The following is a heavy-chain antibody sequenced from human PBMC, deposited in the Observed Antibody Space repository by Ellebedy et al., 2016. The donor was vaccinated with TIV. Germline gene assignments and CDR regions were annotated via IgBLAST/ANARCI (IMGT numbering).Heavy chain of an antibody. CDR2: IQSKGEGGTT. CDR1: GFTVSNVW. D-gene: IGHD1-26*01. V-gene: IGHV3-15*01. J-gene: IGHJ5*02. Sequence: PGGSLRLSCAASGFTVSNVWMSWVRQAPGKGLEWVGRIQSKGEGGTTDYAAPVKGRFTISRDDSRNTLNLQMNSLETEDTAVYYCTTFTLGGSSWGQGTLVTVSS. CDR3: TTFTLGGSS.